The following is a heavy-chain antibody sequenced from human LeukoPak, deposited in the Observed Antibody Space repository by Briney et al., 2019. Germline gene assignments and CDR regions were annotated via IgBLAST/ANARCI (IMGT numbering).Heavy chain of an antibody. V-gene: IGHV3-30-3*01. J-gene: IGHJ3*02. CDR1: GFTFSTYF. CDR2: IASDGSHT. Sequence: GRSLRLSCAASGFTFSTYFMHWVRQAPGKGLEWVAVIASDGSHTFYAESVKGRFTISKDNSKNTLYLQMNSLRAEDTGVYFCARERQDTIVHSGAFDIWGQGTMVTVSS. CDR3: ARERQDTIVHSGAFDI. D-gene: IGHD3-10*01.